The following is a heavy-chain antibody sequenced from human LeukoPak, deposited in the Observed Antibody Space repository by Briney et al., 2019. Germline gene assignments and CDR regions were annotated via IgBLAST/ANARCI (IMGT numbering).Heavy chain of an antibody. J-gene: IGHJ4*02. CDR2: IRSKANSYAT. CDR3: ARDHGPIRWRPGYSSSWYAENCFDY. D-gene: IGHD6-13*01. CDR1: GFTFSGSA. Sequence: GGSLKLSCAASGFTFSGSAMHWVRQASGKGLEWVGRIRSKANSYATAYAASVKGRFTISRDDSKNTAYLQMNSLKTEDTAVYYCARDHGPIRWRPGYSSSWYAENCFDYWGQGTLVTVSS. V-gene: IGHV3-73*01.